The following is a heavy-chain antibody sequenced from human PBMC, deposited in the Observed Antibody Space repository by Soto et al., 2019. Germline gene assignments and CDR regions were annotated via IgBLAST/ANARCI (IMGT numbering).Heavy chain of an antibody. CDR2: IYWNDDK. CDR3: AREGAIVPRFFDP. CDR1: GFSLSTNGVG. Sequence: QITLKESGPTLAKPTETLTLICTFSGFSLSTNGVGVGWIRQPPGKALEGLALIYWNDDKRYSPILQSRPTITKDTSKNQVVFTMTNPDPVDTATYYCAREGAIVPRFFDPWGQGILVTVSS. J-gene: IGHJ5*02. D-gene: IGHD1-26*01. V-gene: IGHV2-5*01.